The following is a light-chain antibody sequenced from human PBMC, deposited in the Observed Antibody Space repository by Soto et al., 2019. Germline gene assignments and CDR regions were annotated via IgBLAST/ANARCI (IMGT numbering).Light chain of an antibody. CDR1: QGISSY. CDR2: AAS. Sequence: AIRMTQSPSSFSASTGDRVTITCRASQGISSYLAWYQQKPGKAPKLLIYAASTLQSGVPSRFSGSGSGTDFTLTISCLQSEDFATYYCQQYYSYPRMFGQGTMVDI. V-gene: IGKV1-8*01. CDR3: QQYYSYPRM. J-gene: IGKJ1*01.